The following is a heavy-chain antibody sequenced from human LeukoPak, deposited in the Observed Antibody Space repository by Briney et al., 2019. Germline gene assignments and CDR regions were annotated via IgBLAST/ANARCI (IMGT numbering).Heavy chain of an antibody. Sequence: GGPLRLSCAASGLTVSSNYMSWVRQAPGKGLEWVANIKQDGSERYYVDSVKGRFTISRDNAKNSLYLQMNSLRAEDTAVYYCARDYFDSGDYYDAFDIWGQGTMVTVSS. CDR3: ARDYFDSGDYYDAFDI. CDR2: IKQDGSER. D-gene: IGHD3-22*01. J-gene: IGHJ3*02. CDR1: GLTVSSNY. V-gene: IGHV3-7*04.